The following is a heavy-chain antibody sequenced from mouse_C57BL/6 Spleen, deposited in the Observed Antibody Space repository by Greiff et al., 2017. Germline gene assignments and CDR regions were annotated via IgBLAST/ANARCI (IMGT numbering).Heavy chain of an antibody. CDR1: GFTFSSYG. CDR3: ARQTTMITTRYFDY. J-gene: IGHJ2*01. D-gene: IGHD2-4*01. Sequence: EVKLVESGGDLVKPGGSLKLSCAASGFTFSSYGMSWVRQTPDKRLEWVATISSGGSYTYYPDSVKGRFTISRDNAKNTLYLQMSSLKSEDTAMYYCARQTTMITTRYFDYWGQGTTLTVSS. V-gene: IGHV5-6*01. CDR2: ISSGGSYT.